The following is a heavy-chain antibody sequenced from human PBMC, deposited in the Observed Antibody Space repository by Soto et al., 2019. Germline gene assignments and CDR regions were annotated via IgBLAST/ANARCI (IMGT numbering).Heavy chain of an antibody. J-gene: IGHJ6*02. Sequence: QVQLVQSGAEVKKPGASVKVSCKASGYTFTTYGISWVRQAPGQGLEWMGWISAYNGDTNYAQNLQGRVTMTPDTSTTTAYMELRRLRSDDTAVYYCAREARGNSRVYYYYGMDVWGQGTTVTVSS. CDR3: AREARGNSRVYYYYGMDV. CDR1: GYTFTTYG. V-gene: IGHV1-18*01. CDR2: ISAYNGDT. D-gene: IGHD5-18*01.